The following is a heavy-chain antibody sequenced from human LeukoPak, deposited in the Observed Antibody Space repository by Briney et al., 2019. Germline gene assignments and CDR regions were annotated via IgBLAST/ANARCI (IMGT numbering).Heavy chain of an antibody. Sequence: PSETLSLTCTVSGGSISSSNKCWGWIRQSPGKGLEWIGNFFYSGSTYYNPSLKSRVTISVDTSKNQFSLNLRSVTAADTAVYYCARHLGMSTMDYWGQGTLVTVSS. CDR3: ARHLGMSTMDY. V-gene: IGHV4-39*01. J-gene: IGHJ4*02. CDR2: FFYSGST. D-gene: IGHD5/OR15-5a*01. CDR1: GGSISSSNKC.